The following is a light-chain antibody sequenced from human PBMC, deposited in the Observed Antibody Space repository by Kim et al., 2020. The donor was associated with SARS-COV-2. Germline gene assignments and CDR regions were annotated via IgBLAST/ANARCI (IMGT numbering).Light chain of an antibody. CDR3: GTWDSSLSAVV. Sequence: QKVTISCSGSSSNIGTNYVSWYQQRPGTAPKLLIYDNNKRPSGIPDRFSGSKSGTSATLGITGLQTGDEADYYCGTWDSSLSAVVFGGGTQLTVL. CDR1: SSNIGTNY. V-gene: IGLV1-51*01. J-gene: IGLJ2*01. CDR2: DNN.